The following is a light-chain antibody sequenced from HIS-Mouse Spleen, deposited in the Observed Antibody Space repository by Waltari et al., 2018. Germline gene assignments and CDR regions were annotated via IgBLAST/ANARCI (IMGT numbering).Light chain of an antibody. J-gene: IGLJ1*01. CDR1: SSDVGSYNY. Sequence: QSALTQPASVSGSPGQSITISCTGTSSDVGSYNYDSWYQQPPGKAPNLLIYEVSKRRTGAPDRFSGATSGKTASLSGSGLHAEDEADYYCSSYADSKNLGVFGTGTKVTVL. CDR2: EVS. CDR3: SSYADSKNLGV. V-gene: IGLV2-8*01.